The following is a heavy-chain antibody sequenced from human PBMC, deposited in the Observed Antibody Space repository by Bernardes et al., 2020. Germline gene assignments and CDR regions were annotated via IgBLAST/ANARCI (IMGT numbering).Heavy chain of an antibody. CDR2: IYYSGST. D-gene: IGHD3-3*01. CDR3: ARCRVLRFPHGFDP. CDR1: GGSISSYY. Sequence: SETLSLTCTVSGGSISSYYWSWIRQPPGKGLEWIGYIYYSGSTNYNPSLKSRVTISVDTSKNQFSLKLSSVTAADTAVYYCARCRVLRFPHGFDPWGQGTLVTVSS. J-gene: IGHJ5*02. V-gene: IGHV4-59*01.